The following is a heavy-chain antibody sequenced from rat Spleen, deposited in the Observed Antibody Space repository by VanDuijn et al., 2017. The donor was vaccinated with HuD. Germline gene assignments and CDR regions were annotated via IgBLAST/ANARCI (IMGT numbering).Heavy chain of an antibody. D-gene: IGHD1-4*01. CDR3: TREYLYKKGFDY. CDR1: GFSLISYA. Sequence: QVQLKESGPGLMQPSQTLSLTCTVSGFSLISYAVNWVRQPPGKGLEWMGVMWSGGSTDYNSALKSRLSISRDTSKNQVFLKMNSLQTDDTGTYYCTREYLYKKGFDYWGQGVMVTVSS. V-gene: IGHV2-15*01. J-gene: IGHJ2*01. CDR2: MWSGGST.